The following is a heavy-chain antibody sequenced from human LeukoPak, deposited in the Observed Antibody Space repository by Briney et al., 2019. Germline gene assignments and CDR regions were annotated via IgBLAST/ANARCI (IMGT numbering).Heavy chain of an antibody. J-gene: IGHJ4*02. Sequence: GSLRLSCAASGFTFSDYYMSWIRQPPGKGLEWIGYIYYSGTTNYNPSLKSRVTMSVDTSKNQFSLKLSFVTAADTAVYYCARGGGLTGASECDYWGQGTLVTVSS. CDR3: ARGGGLTGASECDY. CDR1: GFTFSDYY. V-gene: IGHV4-59*01. CDR2: IYYSGTT. D-gene: IGHD3-9*01.